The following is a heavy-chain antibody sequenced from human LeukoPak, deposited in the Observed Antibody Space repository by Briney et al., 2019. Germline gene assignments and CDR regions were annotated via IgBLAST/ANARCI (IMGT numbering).Heavy chain of an antibody. Sequence: GASVKVSCKASGYTFTNYEINWVRQATGQGLEWMGWMNPKSGNTAYAQKFQGRVSMTWDTSIGTAYLELSSLTSDDTAVYYCEKAAIMAPMNADWFDPWGQGTLVTVSS. CDR2: MNPKSGNT. CDR3: EKAAIMAPMNADWFDP. V-gene: IGHV1-8*01. D-gene: IGHD5-12*01. CDR1: GYTFTNYE. J-gene: IGHJ5*02.